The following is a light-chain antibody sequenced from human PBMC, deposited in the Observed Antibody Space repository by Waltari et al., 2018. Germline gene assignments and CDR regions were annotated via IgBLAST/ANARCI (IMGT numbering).Light chain of an antibody. Sequence: QSVLTQPPSASGTPGQSVTISCSGSNPNIGPHYVYWYQQLPGTAPKLLIYLTHQRPSGVPDRFSASKSGTSASLAISGLRFEDEADYYCATRDEGPTVVFGGGTKLTVL. J-gene: IGLJ2*01. CDR2: LTH. CDR1: NPNIGPHY. V-gene: IGLV1-47*01. CDR3: ATRDEGPTVV.